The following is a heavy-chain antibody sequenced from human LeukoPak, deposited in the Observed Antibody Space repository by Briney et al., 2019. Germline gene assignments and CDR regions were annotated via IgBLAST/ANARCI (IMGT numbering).Heavy chain of an antibody. D-gene: IGHD6-13*01. CDR3: ARGYSSSWYSWFDP. V-gene: IGHV4-61*02. J-gene: IGHJ5*02. CDR1: GGSISSGSYY. CDR2: IYTSGST. Sequence: KPSETLSLTCTVSGGSISSGSYYWSWIRQPAGKGLEWIGRIYTSGSTNYNPSLKSRVTISVDTSKNQFSLKLSSVTAADTAVYYCARGYSSSWYSWFDPWGQGTLVTVSS.